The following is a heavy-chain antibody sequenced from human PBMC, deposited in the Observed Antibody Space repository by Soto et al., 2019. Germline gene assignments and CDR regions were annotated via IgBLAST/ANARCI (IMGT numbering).Heavy chain of an antibody. CDR2: IYHSGST. J-gene: IGHJ2*01. D-gene: IGHD3-22*01. CDR1: GGSISSSNW. Sequence: QVQLQESGPGLVKPSGTLSLTCAVSGGSISSSNWWSWVRQPPGKGLEWIGEIYHSGSTNYNPSLKSRVTISVDKSKNQFSLKLSSVTAADTAVYYCARVDTMIVVESTGWYFDLWGRGTLVTVSS. CDR3: ARVDTMIVVESTGWYFDL. V-gene: IGHV4-4*02.